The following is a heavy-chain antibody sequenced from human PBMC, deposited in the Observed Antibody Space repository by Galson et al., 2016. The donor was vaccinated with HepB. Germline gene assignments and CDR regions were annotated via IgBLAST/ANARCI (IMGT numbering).Heavy chain of an antibody. D-gene: IGHD3-3*01. CDR2: IDSKGEYR. J-gene: IGHJ2*01. V-gene: IGHV3-21*06. Sequence: SLRLSCAGSGFTFRSYSINWVRQTPGKGLEWVSSIDSKGEYRNYADSVKGRFTTSRDNAKNSVYLQMNSLRAEDTALYYCAREDIRFLEWLGYYSDPRGRGTLVTVSS. CDR3: AREDIRFLEWLGYYSDP. CDR1: GFTFRSYS.